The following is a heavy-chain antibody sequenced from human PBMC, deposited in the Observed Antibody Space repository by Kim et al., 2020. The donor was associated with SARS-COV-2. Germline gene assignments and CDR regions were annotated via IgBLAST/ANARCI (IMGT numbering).Heavy chain of an antibody. CDR1: GYTFTGYY. V-gene: IGHV1-2*02. CDR2: INPNSGGT. J-gene: IGHJ6*02. CDR3: ARGHYYYGLDV. Sequence: ASVKVSCKASGYTFTGYYMHWVRQAPGQGLEWMGWINPNSGGTNYAQKFQGRVTMTRDASISTANMELNRLISDDTAVYYCARGHYYYGLDVWGQGTTVTVSS.